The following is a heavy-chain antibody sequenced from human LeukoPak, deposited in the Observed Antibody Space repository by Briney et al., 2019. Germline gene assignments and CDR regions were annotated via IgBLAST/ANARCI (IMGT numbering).Heavy chain of an antibody. CDR1: GGSISSYY. CDR2: IYYSGST. D-gene: IGHD5-24*01. Sequence: SETLSLTCTVSGGSISSYYWSWIRQPPGKGLEWIGYIYYSGSTNYNPSLKSRVTISVDTSKNQFSLKLSSVTAADTAVYYCARGGRGWLQFQTLFDYWGQGTLVTVSS. J-gene: IGHJ4*02. CDR3: ARGGRGWLQFQTLFDY. V-gene: IGHV4-59*01.